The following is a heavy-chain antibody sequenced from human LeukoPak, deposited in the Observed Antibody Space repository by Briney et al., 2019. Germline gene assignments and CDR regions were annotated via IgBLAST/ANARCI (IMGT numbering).Heavy chain of an antibody. Sequence: GGSLRLSCAASGFTFSSYGMHWVRQAPGKGLEWVAVISYDGSNKYYADSVKGRFTISRDNSKNTLYLQMNSLRAEDTAVYYCAKGADYGDTHYYYYYMDVWGKGTTVTVSS. CDR1: GFTFSSYG. D-gene: IGHD4-17*01. V-gene: IGHV3-30*18. J-gene: IGHJ6*03. CDR2: ISYDGSNK. CDR3: AKGADYGDTHYYYYYMDV.